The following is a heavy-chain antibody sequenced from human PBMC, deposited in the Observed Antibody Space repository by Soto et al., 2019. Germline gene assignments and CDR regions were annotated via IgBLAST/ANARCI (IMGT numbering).Heavy chain of an antibody. CDR2: ISSSGSPI. CDR3: ARDRYYYGSGSYLAFDI. J-gene: IGHJ3*02. Sequence: GSLRLSCVASEFTLNDYYMSWVRQAPGKGLEWVSLISSSGSPIYYADSVKGRFTISRDSAKNSLYLQVNSLRVEDTAVYYCARDRYYYGSGSYLAFDIWGQGTMVTVSS. CDR1: EFTLNDYY. D-gene: IGHD3-10*01. V-gene: IGHV3-11*01.